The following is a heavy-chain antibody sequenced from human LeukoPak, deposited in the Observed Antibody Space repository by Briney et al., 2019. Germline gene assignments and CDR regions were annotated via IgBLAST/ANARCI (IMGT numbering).Heavy chain of an antibody. Sequence: SETLSLTCTVSGDSISSYYWSWLRQPPGKGLEGLGYIYYSGSTNYNPPLNSRVTISVDTSKNQFSLKLSSVTAADTAVYYCARGKQWLVFGYWGQGTLVSVSS. D-gene: IGHD6-19*01. CDR2: IYYSGST. V-gene: IGHV4-59*13. CDR1: GDSISSYY. J-gene: IGHJ4*02. CDR3: ARGKQWLVFGY.